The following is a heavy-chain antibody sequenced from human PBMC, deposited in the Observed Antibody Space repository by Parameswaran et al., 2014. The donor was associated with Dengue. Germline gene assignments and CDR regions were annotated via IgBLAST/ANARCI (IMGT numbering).Heavy chain of an antibody. J-gene: IGHJ5*02. CDR3: ARDIAVAGIRVYWFDP. CDR2: INTNTGNP. Sequence: WVRQAPGQGLEWMGWINTNTGNPTYAQGFTGRFVFSLDTSVSTAYLQISSLKAEDTAVYYCARDIAVAGIRVYWFDPWGQGTLVTVSS. D-gene: IGHD6-19*01. V-gene: IGHV7-4-1*02.